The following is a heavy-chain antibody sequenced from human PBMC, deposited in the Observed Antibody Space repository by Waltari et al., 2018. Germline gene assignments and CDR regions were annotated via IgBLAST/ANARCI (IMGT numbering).Heavy chain of an antibody. Sequence: QVQLQESGPGLVKPSQTLSLPCTVSGGSISSGSYYWSWIRQPAGKGLEWIGRIYISGSSNYNPSLKSRVTISVDRSKNQFSLKLSSVTAADTAVYYCARKTIFGVVIDWGRGTTVTVSS. J-gene: IGHJ6*02. CDR3: ARKTIFGVVID. CDR1: GGSISSGSYY. CDR2: IYISGSS. V-gene: IGHV4-61*02. D-gene: IGHD3-3*01.